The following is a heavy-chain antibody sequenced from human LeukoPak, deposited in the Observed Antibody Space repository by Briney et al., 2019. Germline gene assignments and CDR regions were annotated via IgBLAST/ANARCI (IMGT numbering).Heavy chain of an antibody. V-gene: IGHV1-8*03. CDR1: GGTFSSYA. J-gene: IGHJ4*02. CDR3: ARNYYDSSGYSLIDY. CDR2: MNPNSGNT. Sequence: GASVKVSCKASGGTFSSYAISWVRQATGQGLEWMGWMNPNSGNTGYAQKFQGRVTITRNTSISTAYMELSSLRSEDTAVYYCARNYYDSSGYSLIDYWGQGTLVTVSS. D-gene: IGHD3-22*01.